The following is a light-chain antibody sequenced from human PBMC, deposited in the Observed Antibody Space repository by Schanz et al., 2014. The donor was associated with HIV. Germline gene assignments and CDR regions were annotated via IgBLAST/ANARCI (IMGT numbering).Light chain of an antibody. J-gene: IGKJ2*01. Sequence: EIVLTQSPGTLSLSPGERATLSCRASQSVSSSYLAWYQQKPGQAPRLLIYGASSRATGIPDRFSGSGSGTDFTLTISSLEPEDFATYFCLHYNDFTSTFGQGTKLEIK. V-gene: IGKV3-20*01. CDR1: QSVSSSY. CDR3: LHYNDFTST. CDR2: GAS.